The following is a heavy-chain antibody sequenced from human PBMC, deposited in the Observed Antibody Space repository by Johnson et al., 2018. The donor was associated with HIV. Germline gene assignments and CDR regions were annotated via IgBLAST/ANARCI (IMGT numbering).Heavy chain of an antibody. Sequence: LVESGGGLVQPGGSLRLSCAASGFTVSNNYMSWVRQAPGKGLVWVSVIYSGGSTYFADSVKGRFTISRDNSKNTLYLQMNSLRAEDTAVYFCARVRDFAFDIWGQGTMVTVSS. V-gene: IGHV3-66*01. CDR1: GFTVSNNY. J-gene: IGHJ3*02. CDR3: ARVRDFAFDI. CDR2: IYSGGST.